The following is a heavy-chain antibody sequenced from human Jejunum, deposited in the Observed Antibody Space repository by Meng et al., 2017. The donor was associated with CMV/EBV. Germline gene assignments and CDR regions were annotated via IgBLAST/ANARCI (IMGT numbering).Heavy chain of an antibody. CDR3: ARIVASGNSHYGMDV. D-gene: IGHD2-21*01. J-gene: IGHJ6*02. Sequence: FPFPSSFLTWVRQAPGSGPQWVANMNPDGSETYYVGSVRARFTISRDTSKPSLYLQMNHLRVEDTAVSSCARIVASGNSHYGMDVWGQGTTVTVSS. CDR1: FPFPSSF. CDR2: MNPDGSET. V-gene: IGHV3-7*01.